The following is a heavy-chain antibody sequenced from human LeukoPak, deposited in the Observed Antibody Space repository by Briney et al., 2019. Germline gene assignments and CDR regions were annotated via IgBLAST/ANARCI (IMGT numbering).Heavy chain of an antibody. CDR3: ARVLQQLVLYSGYYYYGMDV. D-gene: IGHD6-13*01. CDR1: GGTFSSYA. Sequence: SVKVSCRASGGTFSSYAISWVRQAPGQGLEWMGGIIPIFGTANYAQKFQGRVTITADESTSTAYMELSSLRSEDTAVYYCARVLQQLVLYSGYYYYGMDVWGQGTTVTVSS. V-gene: IGHV1-69*13. J-gene: IGHJ6*02. CDR2: IIPIFGTA.